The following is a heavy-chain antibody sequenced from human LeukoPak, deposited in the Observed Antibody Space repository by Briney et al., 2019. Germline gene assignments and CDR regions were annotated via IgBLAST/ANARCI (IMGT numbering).Heavy chain of an antibody. V-gene: IGHV4-59*08. D-gene: IGHD4-17*01. CDR1: GGSISSYY. CDR3: ARYGDYLDY. CDR2: IYYSGST. J-gene: IGHJ4*02. Sequence: SETLSLTCTVSGGSISSYYWSWIRQPPGKGLEWIGYIYYSGSTYYNPSLKSRVTISVDTSKNNFSLNLSSVTAADTAIYYCARYGDYLDYWGQGILVTVSS.